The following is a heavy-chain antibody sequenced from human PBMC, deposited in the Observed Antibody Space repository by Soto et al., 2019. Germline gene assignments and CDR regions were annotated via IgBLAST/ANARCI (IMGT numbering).Heavy chain of an antibody. V-gene: IGHV3-33*01. D-gene: IGHD6-19*01. Sequence: GGSLRLSCAASGFTFSSYGMHWVRQAPGKGLEWVAVIWYDGSNKYYADSVKGRFTISRDNSKNTLYLQMNSLRAEDTAVYYCARDFSSGWYEVRLDYWGQGTLVTVSS. J-gene: IGHJ4*02. CDR3: ARDFSSGWYEVRLDY. CDR1: GFTFSSYG. CDR2: IWYDGSNK.